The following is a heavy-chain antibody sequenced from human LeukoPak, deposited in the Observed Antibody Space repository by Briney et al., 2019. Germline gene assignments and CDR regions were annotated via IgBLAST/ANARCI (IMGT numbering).Heavy chain of an antibody. CDR3: AKDGGLWVSAHWGDS. CDR2: ITTGDGNT. Sequence: PGGSLRLSCVVSEFTFSSYTMTWVRQAPGKGLKWVSTITTGDGNTYYADSVKGRFTVSRDDSKNTLYLQMNSLRAEDTAVYYCAKDGGLWVSAHWGDSWGRGTLVTVSS. J-gene: IGHJ4*02. V-gene: IGHV3-23*01. D-gene: IGHD7-27*01. CDR1: EFTFSSYT.